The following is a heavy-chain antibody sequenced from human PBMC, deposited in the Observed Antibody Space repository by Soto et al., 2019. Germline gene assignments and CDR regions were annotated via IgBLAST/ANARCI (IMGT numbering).Heavy chain of an antibody. D-gene: IGHD2-2*01. CDR2: VYYSGSS. Sequence: SETLSLTCTVSGDSISGGASCWSWLRQRPGKGLEWIANVYYSGSSYYNPSLKSRVTISVDTTKNQLSLQLKSMTAADTAVYYCAKLSCTSSTCYFPGWFDPWGQGTLVTV. V-gene: IGHV4-31*03. CDR1: GDSISGGASC. CDR3: AKLSCTSSTCYFPGWFDP. J-gene: IGHJ5*02.